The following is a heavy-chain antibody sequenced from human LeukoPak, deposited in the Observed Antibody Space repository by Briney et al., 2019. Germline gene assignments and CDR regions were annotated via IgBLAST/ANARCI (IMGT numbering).Heavy chain of an antibody. J-gene: IGHJ4*02. CDR1: GFTVSSNY. CDR2: IYSGGST. V-gene: IGHV3-53*05. Sequence: GGSLRLSCAASGFTVSSNYMSWVRQAPGKGLEWVSVIYSGGSTYYADSVKGRFTISRDNSKNTLYLQMNSLRAEDTAVYYCARVTSGRAYYFDYWGQGTLVTVSS. CDR3: ARVTSGRAYYFDY. D-gene: IGHD6-19*01.